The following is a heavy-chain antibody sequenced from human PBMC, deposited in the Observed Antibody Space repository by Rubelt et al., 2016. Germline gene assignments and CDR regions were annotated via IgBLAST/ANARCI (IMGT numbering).Heavy chain of an antibody. CDR3: ARAEQEYNWFDP. CDR1: GFSFISYA. D-gene: IGHD1-26*01. CDR2: ISYDGRSE. J-gene: IGHJ5*02. Sequence: VQVLESGGGLVRPGGSLRLSCAASGFSFISYAMSWVRQAPGKGLEWVAVISYDGRSEYYADSVTGRLTISRDNSQNTLYLQMNSLRADDTAVYYCARAEQEYNWFDPWGQGTLVTVSS. V-gene: IGHV3-30*14.